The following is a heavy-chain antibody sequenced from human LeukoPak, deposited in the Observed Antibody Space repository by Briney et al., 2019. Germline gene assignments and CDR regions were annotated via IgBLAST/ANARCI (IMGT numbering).Heavy chain of an antibody. V-gene: IGHV4-39*01. J-gene: IGHJ4*02. Sequence: PSETLSLTCTVSGGSISSSGYYWDWIRQPPGKGLEWIGSINQSGKTYYEPSLKRRATITVDTSKTQFSLELRTVTAADTAVYYCARKKLVARGYFDYWGQGALVTVSS. CDR3: ARKKLVARGYFDY. CDR1: GGSISSSGYY. CDR2: INQSGKT. D-gene: IGHD1-1*01.